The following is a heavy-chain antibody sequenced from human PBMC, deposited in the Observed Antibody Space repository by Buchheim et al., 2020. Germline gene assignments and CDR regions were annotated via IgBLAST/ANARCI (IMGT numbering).Heavy chain of an antibody. CDR2: INPSGGST. V-gene: IGHV1-46*01. CDR3: ARVSKRVASSSFCSI. J-gene: IGHJ4*02. D-gene: IGHD6-6*01. CDR1: GYTFTSYY. Sequence: QVQLVQSGAEVKKPGASVKVSCKASGYTFTSYYMHWVRQAPGQGLEWMGIINPSGGSTSYAQKFQGRVTMTRDTSTSTVYMKLSSLGSEDTAVYYCARVSKRVASSSFCSIWGQGTLFTVSS.